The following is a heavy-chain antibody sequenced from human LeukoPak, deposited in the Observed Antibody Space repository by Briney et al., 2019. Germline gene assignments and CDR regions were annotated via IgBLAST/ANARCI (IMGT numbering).Heavy chain of an antibody. CDR1: GGSISNYY. D-gene: IGHD6-19*01. Sequence: PSETLSLTCTVSGGSISNYYWSWIRQPPGEGLEWIGYIYFSGTTKYNPSLKSRVTISVDTSKNQFSLKLSSVTAADTAVYYCARVYSSGSDYWGQGTLVTVSS. J-gene: IGHJ4*02. V-gene: IGHV4-59*12. CDR3: ARVYSSGSDY. CDR2: IYFSGTT.